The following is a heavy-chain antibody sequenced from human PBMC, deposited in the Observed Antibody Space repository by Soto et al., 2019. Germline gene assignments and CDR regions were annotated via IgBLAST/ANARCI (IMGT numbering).Heavy chain of an antibody. CDR1: GYTFASYD. D-gene: IGHD7-27*01. V-gene: IGHV1-8*01. CDR3: AREQLGIEDDAFDI. J-gene: IGHJ3*02. CDR2: MNPNSGNT. Sequence: GASVKVSCKASGYTFASYDINWVRQATGQGLEWMGWMNPNSGNTGYAQKFQGRVTMTRNTSISTAYMELSSLRSEDTAVYYCAREQLGIEDDAFDIWGQGTMVTGSS.